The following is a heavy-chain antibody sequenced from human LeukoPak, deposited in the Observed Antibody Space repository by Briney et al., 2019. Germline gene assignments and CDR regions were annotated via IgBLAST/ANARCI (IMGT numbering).Heavy chain of an antibody. D-gene: IGHD6-13*01. CDR3: ARDLRGSWYIDY. CDR2: IYSGGSI. CDR1: GFAVSSNY. Sequence: GGSLRLSCVASGFAVSSNYMSWVRRAPGKGLEWVSIIYSGGSIYYADSVKGRFTISRHNSKNTLYLQMNSLRAEDTAVYYCARDLRGSWYIDYWGQGTLVTVSS. J-gene: IGHJ4*02. V-gene: IGHV3-53*04.